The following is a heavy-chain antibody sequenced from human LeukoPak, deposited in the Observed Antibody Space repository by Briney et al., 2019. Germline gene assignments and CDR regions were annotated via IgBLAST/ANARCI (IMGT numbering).Heavy chain of an antibody. V-gene: IGHV3-30*04. CDR2: ISYDGSNK. J-gene: IGHJ4*02. CDR1: GFTFSSYA. Sequence: GGSLRLSCAASGFTFSSYAMHWVRQAPGKGLEWVAVISYDGSNKYYADSVKGRFTISRDNSKNTLYLQMNSLRAEDTAVYYCARGGDYVLFRFDYWGQGTLVTVSS. D-gene: IGHD4-17*01. CDR3: ARGGDYVLFRFDY.